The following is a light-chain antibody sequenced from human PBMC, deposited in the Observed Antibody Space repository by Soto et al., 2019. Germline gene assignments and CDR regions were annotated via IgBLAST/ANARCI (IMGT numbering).Light chain of an antibody. CDR2: AAS. V-gene: IGKV1-39*01. CDR3: QQTYVIPQT. CDR1: QSVGAN. Sequence: DIQLTQSPSSLSASVGDRVSITCRATQSVGANLCWYQQKPGRAPGLLIYAASTLQTGVPSRFSGSGYATEFTLTITSLQPEDVATYFCQQTYVIPQTFGQGTKVEVK. J-gene: IGKJ1*01.